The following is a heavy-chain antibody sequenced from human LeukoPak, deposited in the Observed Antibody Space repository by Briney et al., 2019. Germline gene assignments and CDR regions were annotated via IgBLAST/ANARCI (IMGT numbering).Heavy chain of an antibody. CDR2: VYYSGST. J-gene: IGHJ3*01. CDR3: TRHREYDADVFDV. CDR1: GASISSGSYY. Sequence: SETLSLTCTVSGASISSGSYYWVWIRQPPGKGLEWIGSVYYSGSTFYNPSLKSRVTISIDTSKKQFSLNLSSVTAADTAVYYCTRHREYDADVFDVWGQGTMVTVSS. V-gene: IGHV4-39*01. D-gene: IGHD3-10*01.